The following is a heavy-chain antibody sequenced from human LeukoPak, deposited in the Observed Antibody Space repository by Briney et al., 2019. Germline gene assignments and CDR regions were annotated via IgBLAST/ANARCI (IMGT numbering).Heavy chain of an antibody. CDR2: IYSGGTI. V-gene: IGHV3-53*01. J-gene: IGHJ4*02. Sequence: GGSLRLSCTASGFIVSANYMSWVRQAPGKGLEWVSVIYSGGTIYYADSVRGRFTISRDNAKNSLSLQMNSLRAEDTAVYYCARVDYGGFNFDYWGQGTLVTVST. D-gene: IGHD4-23*01. CDR3: ARVDYGGFNFDY. CDR1: GFIVSANY.